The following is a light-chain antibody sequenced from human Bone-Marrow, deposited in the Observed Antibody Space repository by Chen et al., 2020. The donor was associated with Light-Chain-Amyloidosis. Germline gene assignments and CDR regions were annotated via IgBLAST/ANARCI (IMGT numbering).Light chain of an antibody. CDR3: QQSYSDPWA. J-gene: IGKJ1*01. CDR1: QRISSY. V-gene: IGKV1-39*01. CDR2: TAS. Sequence: DIQMTQSPSSLSASVGDRATITCRASQRISSYLNWYQQKPGKAPKLLIHTASTLQSGVPSRFSGSGSGTDFTLTISSLQPEDFASYYCQQSYSDPWAFGHGTKVEI.